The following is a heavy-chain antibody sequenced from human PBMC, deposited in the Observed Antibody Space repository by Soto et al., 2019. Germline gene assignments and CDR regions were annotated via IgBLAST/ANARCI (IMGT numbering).Heavy chain of an antibody. CDR2: ISYDGSQK. CDR1: GFTFSSYG. D-gene: IGHD1-26*01. Sequence: QVQLVESGGGVVQPGKSLSLSCVASGFTFSSYGMHWVRQAPGKGLEWVALISYDGSQKYFGVSVKGRFTISRDNSKNTLYLEMXSLRGXXTXXYYXXXXXAGSYYSAYHFDYWGQGTQVTVSS. J-gene: IGHJ4*02. CDR3: XXXXAGSYYSAYHFDY. V-gene: IGHV3-30*03.